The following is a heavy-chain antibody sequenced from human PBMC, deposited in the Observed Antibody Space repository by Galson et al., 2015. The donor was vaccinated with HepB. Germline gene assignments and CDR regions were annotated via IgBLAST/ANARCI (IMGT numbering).Heavy chain of an antibody. J-gene: IGHJ6*02. CDR3: ARVFWPPHRDRYYYGMDV. CDR2: IYPGDSDT. Sequence: WVRQMPGTGPEWMGIIYPGDSDTRYSPSFQGQVTISADKSISTAYLQWSSLKASDTAMFYCARVFWPPHRDRYYYGMDVWGQGTTVTVSS. D-gene: IGHD3-3*01. V-gene: IGHV5-51*01.